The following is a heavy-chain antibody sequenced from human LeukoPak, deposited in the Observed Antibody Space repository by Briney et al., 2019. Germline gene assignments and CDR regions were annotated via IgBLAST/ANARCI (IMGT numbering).Heavy chain of an antibody. Sequence: GGSLRLSCAASGFTFSTYWMSWVRQAPGKWLEWVANIKQDGSEEYYVDSVKGRFTISRDNAKNSLYLQMNSLRAEDTAVYYCARVKELYSSGWVSYYYYMDVWGKGTTVTVSS. CDR3: ARVKELYSSGWVSYYYYMDV. D-gene: IGHD6-19*01. CDR1: GFTFSTYW. CDR2: IKQDGSEE. V-gene: IGHV3-7*01. J-gene: IGHJ6*03.